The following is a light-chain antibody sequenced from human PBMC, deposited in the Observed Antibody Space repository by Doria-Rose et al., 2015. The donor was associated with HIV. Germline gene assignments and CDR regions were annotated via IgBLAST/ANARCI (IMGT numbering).Light chain of an antibody. J-gene: IGKJ3*01. CDR1: QSLLYTSKNY. Sequence: DIRVTQSPESLGMSLGERATLNCKSNQSLLYTSKNYLAWYQQKPGQPPKLLIYWASTRQSGVPARFSGSGSATDFTPTISSLEAEDVAVYYCQQYYDTPSFGPGTTVDIK. V-gene: IGKV4-1*01. CDR3: QQYYDTPS. CDR2: WAS.